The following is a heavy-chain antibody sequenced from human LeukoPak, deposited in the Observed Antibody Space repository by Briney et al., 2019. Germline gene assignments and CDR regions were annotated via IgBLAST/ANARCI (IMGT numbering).Heavy chain of an antibody. V-gene: IGHV4-59*01. Sequence: SETLSLTCTVSGGSISSYYWSWIRQPPGKGLEWIGYIYYSGSTNYNPSLKSRVTISVDTSKNQFSLRLSSVTAADTAVYYCXXXXXXXXXXYYYYGMDVWGQGTTVTVSS. J-gene: IGHJ6*02. CDR1: GGSISSYY. CDR2: IYYSGST. CDR3: XXXXXXXXXXYYYYGMDV.